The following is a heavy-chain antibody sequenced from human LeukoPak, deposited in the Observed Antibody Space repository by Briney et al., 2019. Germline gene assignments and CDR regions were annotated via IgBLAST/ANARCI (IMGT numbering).Heavy chain of an antibody. J-gene: IGHJ4*02. V-gene: IGHV3-64*04. Sequence: GGSLRLSCSASGFSFSSYAMHWVRQAPGKGLEYVSAISANGGSTFYADSVKGRFTISRDNSKNTLYLQMNSLRAEDTAVYYCAKASTYSGYDFDYWGQGTLVTVSS. CDR1: GFSFSSYA. CDR2: ISANGGST. CDR3: AKASTYSGYDFDY. D-gene: IGHD5-12*01.